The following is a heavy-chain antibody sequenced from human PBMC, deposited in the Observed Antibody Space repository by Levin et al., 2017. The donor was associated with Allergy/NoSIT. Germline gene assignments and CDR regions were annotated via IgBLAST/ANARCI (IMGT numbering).Heavy chain of an antibody. CDR2: ISSSSSYI. CDR3: ARVRDDSDAFDI. Sequence: GESLKISCAASGFTFSSYSMNWVRQAPGKGLEWVSSISSSSSYIYYADSVKGRFTISRDNAKNSLYLQMNSLRAEDTAVYYCARVRDDSDAFDIWGQGTMVTVSS. V-gene: IGHV3-21*01. CDR1: GFTFSSYS. J-gene: IGHJ3*02. D-gene: IGHD2-21*02.